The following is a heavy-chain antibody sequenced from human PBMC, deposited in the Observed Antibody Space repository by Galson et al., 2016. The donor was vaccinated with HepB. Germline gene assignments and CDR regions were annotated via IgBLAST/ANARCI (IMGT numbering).Heavy chain of an antibody. CDR3: ARRWDAFDI. J-gene: IGHJ3*02. V-gene: IGHV3-11*01. Sequence: SLRLSCAASGFTFSDNYMSWIRQAPGKGLEWLSYISSSGTTIYYADSEKGRFTISRDNAKNSLYLQMNSLRADDTALYYCARRWDAFDIWGQGTMVTVSS. CDR1: GFTFSDNY. CDR2: ISSSGTTI. D-gene: IGHD2-15*01.